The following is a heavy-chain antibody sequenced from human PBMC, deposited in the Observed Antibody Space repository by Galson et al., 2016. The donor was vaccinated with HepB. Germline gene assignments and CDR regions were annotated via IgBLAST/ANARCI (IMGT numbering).Heavy chain of an antibody. D-gene: IGHD6-25*01. V-gene: IGHV3-23*01. CDR3: AKDTTLVIPAD. J-gene: IGHJ4*02. Sequence: SLRLSCAASGFTFSTYDMGWVRQAPGKGLEWVSTISGDGYYTHYSDSARGRFTISRDSFKKTLYLQMNSLRVDDTATYYCAKDTTLVIPADWGQGTQVTVSS. CDR2: ISGDGYYT. CDR1: GFTFSTYD.